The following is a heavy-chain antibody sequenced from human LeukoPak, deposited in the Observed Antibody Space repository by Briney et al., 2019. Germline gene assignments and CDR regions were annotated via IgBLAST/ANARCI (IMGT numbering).Heavy chain of an antibody. D-gene: IGHD3-9*01. Sequence: SETLSLTCTVSGGSISSGGYYWSWIRQHPGKGLEWIGYIYYSGSTYYNPSLKSRVTISVDTSKNQFSLKLSSVTAADTAVYYCARAPERYSPFDYWGQGTLVTVSS. J-gene: IGHJ4*02. CDR3: ARAPERYSPFDY. CDR1: GGSISSGGYY. CDR2: IYYSGST. V-gene: IGHV4-31*03.